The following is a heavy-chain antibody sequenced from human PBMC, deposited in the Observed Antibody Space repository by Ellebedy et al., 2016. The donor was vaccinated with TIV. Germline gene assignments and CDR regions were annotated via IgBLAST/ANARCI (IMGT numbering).Heavy chain of an antibody. CDR2: IWYDGSNK. V-gene: IGHV3-33*06. D-gene: IGHD3-3*01. CDR1: GFTFSSYG. J-gene: IGHJ4*02. CDR3: AKESHKGFWSGYFDY. Sequence: GGSLRLSXAASGFTFSSYGMHWVRQAPGKGLEWVAVIWYDGSNKYYADSVKGRFTISRDNSKNTLYLQMNSLRAEDTAVYYCAKESHKGFWSGYFDYWGQGTLVTVSS.